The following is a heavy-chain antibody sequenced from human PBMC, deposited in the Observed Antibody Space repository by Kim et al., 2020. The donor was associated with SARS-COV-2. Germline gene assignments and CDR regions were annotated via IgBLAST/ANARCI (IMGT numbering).Heavy chain of an antibody. CDR3: ARVRGKISGWYYYYGMDV. CDR1: GGSFSGYY. V-gene: IGHV4-34*01. CDR2: INHSGST. D-gene: IGHD6-19*01. J-gene: IGHJ6*01. Sequence: SETLSLTCAVYGGSFSGYYWSWIRQPPGKGLEWIGEINHSGSTNYNPSLKSRVTISVDTSKNQFSLKLSSVTAADTAVYYCARVRGKISGWYYYYGMDV.